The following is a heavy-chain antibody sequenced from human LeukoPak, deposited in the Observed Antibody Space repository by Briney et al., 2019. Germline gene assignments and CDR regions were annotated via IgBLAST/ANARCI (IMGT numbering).Heavy chain of an antibody. J-gene: IGHJ4*02. D-gene: IGHD3-3*01. CDR3: ARDLNDFWSGYHY. CDR2: INPNSGGT. CDR1: GYTFTGYY. V-gene: IGHV1-2*02. Sequence: GASVKVSGKASGYTFTGYYMHWVRQAPGQGLEWMGWINPNSGGTNYAQKFQGRVTMTRDTSISTAYMELSRLRSDDTAVYYCARDLNDFWSGYHYWGQGTLVTVSS.